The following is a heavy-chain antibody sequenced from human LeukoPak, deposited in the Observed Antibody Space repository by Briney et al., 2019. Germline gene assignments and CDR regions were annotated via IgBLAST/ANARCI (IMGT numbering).Heavy chain of an antibody. D-gene: IGHD3-10*01. J-gene: IGHJ6*03. V-gene: IGHV3-21*01. CDR1: GFTFSSYS. CDR3: ARSLGRYYGSGSYYYMDV. Sequence: GGSLRLSCAASGFTFSSYSMNWVRQAPGKGLEWVSSISSSSSYIYYADSVKGRFTISRDNAKNSLYLQMNSLRAEDTAVYYCARSLGRYYGSGSYYYMDVWGKGTTVTVSS. CDR2: ISSSSSYI.